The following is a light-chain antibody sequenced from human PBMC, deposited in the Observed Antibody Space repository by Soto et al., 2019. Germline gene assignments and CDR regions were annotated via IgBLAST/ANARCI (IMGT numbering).Light chain of an antibody. CDR3: QQSYDTPWT. Sequence: DIQMTQSPSSLSASVGDRVSITCRASQSISSYLNWYQQRPGKAPHLLIYAASSLQSGVPSRFSGSGSGTDFTLTISSLQPEDFASYYCQQSYDTPWTFGQGTKVEIK. V-gene: IGKV1-39*01. CDR1: QSISSY. CDR2: AAS. J-gene: IGKJ1*01.